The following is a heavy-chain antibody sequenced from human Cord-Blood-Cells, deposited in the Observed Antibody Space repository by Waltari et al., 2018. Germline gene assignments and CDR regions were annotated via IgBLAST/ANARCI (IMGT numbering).Heavy chain of an antibody. CDR2: IYYSGST. CDR1: GGSTSRSSYY. Sequence: QLQLQESGPGLVKPSETLSITCTVSGGSTSRSSYYWGWIRQPPGKGLEWIGSIYYSGSTYYNPSLKSRVTISVDTSKNQFSLKLSSVTAADTAVYYCAKHVSTTVTKRGAFDIWGQGTMVTVSS. D-gene: IGHD4-17*01. J-gene: IGHJ3*02. V-gene: IGHV4-39*01. CDR3: AKHVSTTVTKRGAFDI.